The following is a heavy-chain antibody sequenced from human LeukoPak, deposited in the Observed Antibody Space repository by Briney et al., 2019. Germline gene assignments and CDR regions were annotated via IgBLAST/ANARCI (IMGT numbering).Heavy chain of an antibody. CDR2: IYTSGST. Sequence: SETLSLTYTVSGGSISSYYWSWIRQPAGKGLEWIGRIYTSGSTNYNPSLKSRVTMSVDTSKNQFSLKLSSVTAADTAVYYCARDRQYYYDSSGYDYYYYYYMDVWGKGTTVTVSS. CDR3: ARDRQYYYDSSGYDYYYYYYMDV. V-gene: IGHV4-4*07. CDR1: GGSISSYY. D-gene: IGHD3-22*01. J-gene: IGHJ6*03.